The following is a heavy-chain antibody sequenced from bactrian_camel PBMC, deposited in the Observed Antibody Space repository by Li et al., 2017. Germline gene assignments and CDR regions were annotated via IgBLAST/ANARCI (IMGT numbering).Heavy chain of an antibody. D-gene: IGHD5*01. CDR1: YRTYC. V-gene: IGHV3S54*01. CDR3: ATTGFDY. CDR2: INADGPIT. J-gene: IGHJ4*01. Sequence: HVQLVESGGGSVQPGGSLRLSCTASYRTYCIGWFRQAPGKEREEVATINADGPITLADSVKGRFIISKDNARNTLYLQLNSLKSEDTAVYYCATTGFDYWSQGTQVTVS.